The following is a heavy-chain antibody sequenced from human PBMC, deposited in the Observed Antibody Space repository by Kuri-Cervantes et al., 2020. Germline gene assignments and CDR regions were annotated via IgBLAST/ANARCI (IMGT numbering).Heavy chain of an antibody. CDR2: IRSSSSTI. Sequence: GESLKISCAASGFTFSNYNMNWVRQAPGKGLEWVSYIRSSSSTIYYVDSVKGRFTISRDNAKNPLYLQMNSLRDEDTAVYYCARVDCRGYTCYVPSHGFDIWGQGTMVTVSS. V-gene: IGHV3-48*02. D-gene: IGHD2-15*01. CDR3: ARVDCRGYTCYVPSHGFDI. CDR1: GFTFSNYN. J-gene: IGHJ3*02.